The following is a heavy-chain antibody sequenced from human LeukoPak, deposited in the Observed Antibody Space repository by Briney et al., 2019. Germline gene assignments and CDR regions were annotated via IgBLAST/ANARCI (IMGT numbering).Heavy chain of an antibody. D-gene: IGHD2-15*01. CDR1: GSTFSSYS. V-gene: IGHV3-21*01. CDR3: ARDEMSRWWLETGLFDY. CDR2: ISSSSSYI. Sequence: GGSLRLXCAASGSTFSSYSMNWGRQAPGKELEWVSSISSSSSYIYYADSVKGRFTISRDNAKNSLYLQMNSLRAEDTAVYYCARDEMSRWWLETGLFDYWGQGTLVTVSS. J-gene: IGHJ4*02.